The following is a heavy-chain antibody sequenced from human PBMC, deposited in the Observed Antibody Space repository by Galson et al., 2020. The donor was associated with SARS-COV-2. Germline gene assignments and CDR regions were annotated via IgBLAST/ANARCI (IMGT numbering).Heavy chain of an antibody. V-gene: IGHV4-59*13. CDR1: GGSTSSYY. CDR2: IYYSGST. J-gene: IGHJ5*02. D-gene: IGHD6-13*01. Sequence: SETLSLTCTAPGGSTSSYYWSWIRQPPGKGLEWIGYIYYSGSTNYNPSLKSRVTISVDTSKNQFSLKLSSVTAADTAVYYCAKIAAAGRGLRFDPWGKGTLVTVSS. CDR3: AKIAAAGRGLRFDP.